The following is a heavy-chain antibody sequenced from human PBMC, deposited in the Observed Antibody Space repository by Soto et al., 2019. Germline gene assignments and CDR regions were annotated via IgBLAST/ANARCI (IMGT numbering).Heavy chain of an antibody. CDR3: ARSAVVPARVNYYYYYYMDV. J-gene: IGHJ6*03. V-gene: IGHV3-53*04. D-gene: IGHD2-2*01. Sequence: EVQLVESGGGLVQPGGSLRLSCAASGFTVSSNYMSWVRQAPGKGLEWVSVIYSGGSTYYADSVKGRFTISRHNSKNTLYRHMNSLRAEDTAVYYCARSAVVPARVNYYYYYYMDVWGKGTTVTVSS. CDR1: GFTVSSNY. CDR2: IYSGGST.